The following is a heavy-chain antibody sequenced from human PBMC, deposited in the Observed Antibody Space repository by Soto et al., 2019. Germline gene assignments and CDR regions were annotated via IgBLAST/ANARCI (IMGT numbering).Heavy chain of an antibody. CDR3: AKNYYGDFSQGFGY. CDR2: ISGSGGST. CDR1: GFTFSSYA. D-gene: IGHD4-17*01. J-gene: IGHJ4*02. Sequence: GESLKISCAASGFTFSSYAMSWVRQAPGKGLEWVSAISGSGGSTYYADSVKGRFTISRDNSKNTLYLQMNSLRAEDTAVYYCAKNYYGDFSQGFGYWGQGTLVTVSS. V-gene: IGHV3-23*01.